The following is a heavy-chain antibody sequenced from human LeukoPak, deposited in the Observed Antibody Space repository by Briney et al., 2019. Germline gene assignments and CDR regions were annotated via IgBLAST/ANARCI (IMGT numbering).Heavy chain of an antibody. Sequence: PGRSLRLSCAASGFTFSSYAMHWVRQAPGKGLEWVAVISYDGSDKYYADSVKGRFTISRDNSRNTLYLQMNSLRAEDTAVYYCARDAGEYYFDYWGQGTLVTVSS. CDR3: ARDAGEYYFDY. CDR2: ISYDGSDK. CDR1: GFTFSSYA. J-gene: IGHJ4*02. D-gene: IGHD4-17*01. V-gene: IGHV3-30*04.